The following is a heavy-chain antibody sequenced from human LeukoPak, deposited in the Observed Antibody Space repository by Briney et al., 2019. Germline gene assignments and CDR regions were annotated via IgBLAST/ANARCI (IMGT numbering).Heavy chain of an antibody. V-gene: IGHV4-34*01. Sequence: TASETLSLTCAVYGGSFSGYYWSWIRQPPGKGLEWIGEINHSGSTNYNPPLKSRVTISVDTSKNQFSLKLSSVTAADTAVYYCASKAYGDYGGHRGTNWFDPWGQGTLVTVSS. D-gene: IGHD4-17*01. CDR1: GGSFSGYY. CDR3: ASKAYGDYGGHRGTNWFDP. J-gene: IGHJ5*02. CDR2: INHSGST.